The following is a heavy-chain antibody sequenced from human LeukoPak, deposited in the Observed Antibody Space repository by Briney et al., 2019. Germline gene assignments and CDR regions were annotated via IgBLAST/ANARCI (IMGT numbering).Heavy chain of an antibody. CDR1: GYTFTSYG. Sequence: GASVKVSCKASGYTFTSYGISWVRQAPGQGLEWMGWISAYNGNTNYAQTLQGRVTMTTDTSTSTAYMELRSLRSDDTAVYYCARGRNYYDSSGYYYEGDAFDIWGQGTMVTVSS. CDR3: ARGRNYYDSSGYYYEGDAFDI. J-gene: IGHJ3*02. CDR2: ISAYNGNT. D-gene: IGHD3-22*01. V-gene: IGHV1-18*01.